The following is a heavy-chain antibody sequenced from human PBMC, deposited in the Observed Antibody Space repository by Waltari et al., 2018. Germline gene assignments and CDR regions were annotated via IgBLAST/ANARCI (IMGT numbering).Heavy chain of an antibody. V-gene: IGHV1-69-2*01. CDR3: TTDWGRLYYYDSRENPNFDY. CDR2: VDPEDGET. D-gene: IGHD3-22*01. J-gene: IGHJ4*02. Sequence: EVQLVQSGAEVKKPGATVKISCKVSGYTFTDYYMHWVQQAPGKGLEWMGLVDPEDGETIYAEKFQGRVTITADTSTDTAYMELSSLRSEDTAVYYCTTDWGRLYYYDSRENPNFDYWGQGTLVTVSS. CDR1: GYTFTDYY.